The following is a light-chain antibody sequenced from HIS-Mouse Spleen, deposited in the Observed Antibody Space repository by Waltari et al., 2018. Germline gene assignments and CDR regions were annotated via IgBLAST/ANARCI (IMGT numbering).Light chain of an antibody. CDR2: EGS. V-gene: IGLV2-23*03. J-gene: IGLJ2*01. Sequence: QSALTQPASVSGSPGQSITISCTGTSSDLGRYNLVSWYQQHPGKAPKLMIYEGSKRPSGVSNRFSGSKSGNTASLTISGLQAEDEADYYCCSYAGSSTFEVFGGGTKLTVL. CDR1: SSDLGRYNL. CDR3: CSYAGSSTFEV.